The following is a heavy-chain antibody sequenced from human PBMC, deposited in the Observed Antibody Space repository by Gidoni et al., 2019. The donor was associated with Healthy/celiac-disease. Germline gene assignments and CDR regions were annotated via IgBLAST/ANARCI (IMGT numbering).Heavy chain of an antibody. CDR1: GYTFTGYY. CDR2: INPNSGGT. J-gene: IGHJ4*02. CDR3: AREGPDETYCGGDCYYFDY. D-gene: IGHD2-21*02. Sequence: QVQLVSAGADVKKPGASVKVSCKASGYTFTGYYMHWVRQAPGQGLEWMGWINPNSGGTNYAQKFQGRVTMTRDTSISTAYMELSRLRSDDTAVYYCAREGPDETYCGGDCYYFDYWGQGTLVTVSS. V-gene: IGHV1-2*02.